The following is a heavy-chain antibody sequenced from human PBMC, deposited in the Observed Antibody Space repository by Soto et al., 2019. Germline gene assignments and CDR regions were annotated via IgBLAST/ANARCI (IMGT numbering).Heavy chain of an antibody. CDR2: VYSGGAT. Sequence: QLVETGGGLIQPGTSLTLSCAASGFSVSRNYMTWVRQAPGKGLEWVSFVYSGGATFYADSVKGRFILSRDDSQNTMYLQMNNLRAEDTAVYYCARVPGRLWGRGTLVTLAS. CDR1: GFSVSRNY. V-gene: IGHV3-53*02. CDR3: ARVPGRL. J-gene: IGHJ4*02. D-gene: IGHD3-10*01.